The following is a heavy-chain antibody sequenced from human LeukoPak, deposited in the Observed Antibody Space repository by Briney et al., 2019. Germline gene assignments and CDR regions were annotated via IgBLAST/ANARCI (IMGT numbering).Heavy chain of an antibody. V-gene: IGHV5-51*01. Sequence: GESLKISCQGSGYSFTNYWVAWVRQMSGKGLEWMGIIYPGDSDTRYSPSFQGQVTISVDKSISTAYLQWSSLEASDTAMYYCARPRYYYDTTGTLDAFDIWGQGTMVTVSS. J-gene: IGHJ3*02. CDR1: GYSFTNYW. CDR2: IYPGDSDT. D-gene: IGHD3-22*01. CDR3: ARPRYYYDTTGTLDAFDI.